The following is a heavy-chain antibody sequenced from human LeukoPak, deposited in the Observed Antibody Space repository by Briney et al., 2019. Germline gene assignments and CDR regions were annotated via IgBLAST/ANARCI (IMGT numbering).Heavy chain of an antibody. CDR3: ARLIQTYYDSGWFDP. CDR2: IYYSGST. CDR1: GGSISSYY. V-gene: IGHV4-59*08. J-gene: IGHJ5*02. D-gene: IGHD5-12*01. Sequence: SETLSLTCTVSGGSISSYYWSWLRQPPGKGLEWIGYIYYSGSTNYNPSLKSRVTISVDTSKNQFSPKLSSVTAADTAVYYCARLIQTYYDSGWFDPWGQGTLVTVSS.